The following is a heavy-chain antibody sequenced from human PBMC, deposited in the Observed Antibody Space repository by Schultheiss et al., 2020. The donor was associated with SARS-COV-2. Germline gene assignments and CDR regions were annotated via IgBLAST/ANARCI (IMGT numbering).Heavy chain of an antibody. J-gene: IGHJ1*01. Sequence: GGSLRLSCAASGFTFRTSTMNWVRQAPGKGLEWVSSIDGSSSYRYYGDSVKGRFTISRDNSKNTLYLQMNSLRAEDTAVYYCARSSSGPAEYFQHWGQGTLVTVSS. V-gene: IGHV3-21*01. D-gene: IGHD3-22*01. CDR1: GFTFRTST. CDR2: IDGSSSYR. CDR3: ARSSSGPAEYFQH.